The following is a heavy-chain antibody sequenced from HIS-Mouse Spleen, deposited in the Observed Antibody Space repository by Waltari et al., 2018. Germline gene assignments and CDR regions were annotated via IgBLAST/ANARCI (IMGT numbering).Heavy chain of an antibody. CDR1: GGSISSSSSY. CDR3: AREIPYSSSWYDWYFDL. Sequence: QLQLQESGPGLVKPSETLSLTCTVSGGSISSSSSYWGWIRPTPGKGLEWLGSVYYSGNPQYNPPLKNRVTIAVDTSKNQCSLKLSSVTAADTAVYYCAREIPYSSSWYDWYFDLWGRGTLVTVSS. CDR2: VYYSGNP. J-gene: IGHJ2*01. V-gene: IGHV4-39*07. D-gene: IGHD6-13*01.